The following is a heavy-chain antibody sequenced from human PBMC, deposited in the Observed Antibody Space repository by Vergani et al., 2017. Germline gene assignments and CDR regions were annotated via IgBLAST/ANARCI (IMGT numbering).Heavy chain of an antibody. CDR2: IRSKAYGGTT. J-gene: IGHJ4*02. CDR1: GFTFGDYA. D-gene: IGHD3-22*01. CDR3: ARDRTDSYGYPGVYYDSSGCLDY. V-gene: IGHV3-49*05. Sequence: EVQLVESGGGLVKPGRSLRLSCTASGFTFGDYAMSWFRQAPGKGLEWVGFIRSKAYGGTTEYAASVKGRFTISRDDSKSIAYLQMNSLKTEDTAVYYCARDRTDSYGYPGVYYDSSGCLDYWGQGTLVTVSS.